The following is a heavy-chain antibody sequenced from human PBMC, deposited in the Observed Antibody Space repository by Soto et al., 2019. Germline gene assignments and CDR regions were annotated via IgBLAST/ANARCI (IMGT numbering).Heavy chain of an antibody. CDR3: XXRGXXXXXXYGMDV. CDR2: IYYSGST. Sequence: QVQLQESGPGLVKPSQTLSLTCTVSGGSISSGGYYWSWIRQHPGKGLEWIGYIYYSGSTYYNPSLKSRVTISVDTSKNQCSLKLSSVTAADTAVYYCXXRGXXXXXXYGMDVWGQGTTVTVSS. V-gene: IGHV4-31*03. CDR1: GGSISSGGYY. J-gene: IGHJ6*02.